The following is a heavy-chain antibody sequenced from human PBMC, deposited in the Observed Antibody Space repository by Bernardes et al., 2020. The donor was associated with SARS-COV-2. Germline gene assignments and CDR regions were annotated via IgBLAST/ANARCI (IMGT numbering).Heavy chain of an antibody. CDR2: IWFDGSKK. Sequence: GSLRLSCTASGFTFNSHGMHWVRQAPGRGLEWVAVIWFDGSKKYYADSVEGRFTISRDNSNNMLFLQMNSLRAEDSAIYYCASAIIATFDYWGQGAQVTVSS. CDR1: GFTFNSHG. CDR3: ASAIIATFDY. V-gene: IGHV3-33*03. J-gene: IGHJ4*02. D-gene: IGHD6-13*01.